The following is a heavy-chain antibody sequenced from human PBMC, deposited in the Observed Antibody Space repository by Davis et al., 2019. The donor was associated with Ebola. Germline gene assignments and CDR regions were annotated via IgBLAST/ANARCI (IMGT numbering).Heavy chain of an antibody. CDR1: GDAISSYS. CDR3: ARDLIKQYSSSWTNIYGMDV. CDR2: FYSGNT. J-gene: IGHJ6*02. Sequence: PSETLSLTCTVSGDAISSYSWNWIRQPPGKGLEWIGCFYSGNTNYNPSLSSRVTMSVDTSKNQFSLKLSSVTAADTAVYYCARDLIKQYSSSWTNIYGMDVWGQGTTVTVSS. D-gene: IGHD6-13*01. V-gene: IGHV4-59*12.